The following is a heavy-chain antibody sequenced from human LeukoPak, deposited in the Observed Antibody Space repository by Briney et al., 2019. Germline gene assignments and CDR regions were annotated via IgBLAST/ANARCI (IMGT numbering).Heavy chain of an antibody. D-gene: IGHD2-2*02. V-gene: IGHV3-30*18. CDR2: ISYDGSNK. CDR1: GFTFSSYG. J-gene: IGHJ6*02. Sequence: GGSLRLSCAASGFTFSSYGMHWVRQAPGKGLEWVAVISYDGSNKYYADSVKGRFTISRDNSKNTLYLQMNSLRAEDTAVYYCAKDGRGAAIFYYYGMDAWGQGTAVTVSS. CDR3: AKDGRGAAIFYYYGMDA.